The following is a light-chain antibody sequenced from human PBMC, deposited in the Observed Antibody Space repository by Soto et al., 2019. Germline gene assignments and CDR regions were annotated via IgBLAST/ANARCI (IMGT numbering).Light chain of an antibody. J-gene: IGKJ1*01. V-gene: IGKV1-5*03. CDR3: QHYNDFSWT. CDR2: MTS. Sequence: DIHLTQSPSTLSASVGDRVTITCRASQSISILLAWYQQKPGKAPNFLIYMTSTLETGVSSRFSGSGSGTEFTLTISSLQPDDSATYCCQHYNDFSWTFGQGTKVEIK. CDR1: QSISIL.